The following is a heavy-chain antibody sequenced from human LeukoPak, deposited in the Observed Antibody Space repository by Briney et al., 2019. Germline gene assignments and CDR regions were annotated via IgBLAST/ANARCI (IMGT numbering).Heavy chain of an antibody. CDR1: GGTFSSYA. Sequence: ASVKVSCKASGGTFSSYAISWVRQAPGQGLEWMGRIIPILGIANYAQKFQGRVTITADKSTSTAYMELSSLRSEDTAVYYCARAPKRLGSPSFSPTPDYWGQGTLVTVSS. CDR2: IIPILGIA. V-gene: IGHV1-69*04. J-gene: IGHJ4*02. D-gene: IGHD2/OR15-2a*01. CDR3: ARAPKRLGSPSFSPTPDY.